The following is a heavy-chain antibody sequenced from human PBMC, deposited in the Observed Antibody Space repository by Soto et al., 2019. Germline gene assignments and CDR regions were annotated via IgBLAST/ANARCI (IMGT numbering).Heavy chain of an antibody. V-gene: IGHV3-23*01. CDR3: AKPPSIAAAATEFDY. Sequence: GGSLRLSCAASGFTFSSYAMSWVRQAPGKGLEWVSGISGSGGSTHYADSVKGRFTISRDNSKNTLYLQMNSLRAEDTAAYYCAKPPSIAAAATEFDYWGQGTLVTVSS. J-gene: IGHJ4*02. CDR1: GFTFSSYA. CDR2: ISGSGGST. D-gene: IGHD6-13*01.